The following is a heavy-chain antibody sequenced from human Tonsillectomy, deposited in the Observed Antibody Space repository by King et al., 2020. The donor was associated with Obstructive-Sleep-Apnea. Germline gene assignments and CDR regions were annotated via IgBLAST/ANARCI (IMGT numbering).Heavy chain of an antibody. Sequence: LQLQESGPGLVKPSETLSLTCTVSGGSISSSSYYWGWIRQPPGKGLEWIGTLYYSGNTYYNPSLKSRVIISLDTSKHQFSLKLSSVTAADTAVYYCARAGWSNWFDPWGQGTLVTVSS. CDR3: ARAGWSNWFDP. CDR2: LYYSGNT. V-gene: IGHV4-39*07. J-gene: IGHJ5*02. CDR1: GGSISSSSYY. D-gene: IGHD6-19*01.